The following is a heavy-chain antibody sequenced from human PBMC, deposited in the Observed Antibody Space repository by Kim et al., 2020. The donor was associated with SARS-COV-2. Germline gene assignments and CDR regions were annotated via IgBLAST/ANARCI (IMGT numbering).Heavy chain of an antibody. CDR2: IYYSGST. V-gene: IGHV4-59*13. J-gene: IGHJ4*02. CDR1: GGSISSYY. CDR3: ARGESGSYGLFDY. D-gene: IGHD1-26*01. Sequence: SETLSLTCTVSGGSISSYYWSWIRQPPGKGLEWIGYIYYSGSTNYNPSLKSRVTISVDTSKNQFSLKLSSVTAADTAVYYCARGESGSYGLFDYWGQGTLVTVSS.